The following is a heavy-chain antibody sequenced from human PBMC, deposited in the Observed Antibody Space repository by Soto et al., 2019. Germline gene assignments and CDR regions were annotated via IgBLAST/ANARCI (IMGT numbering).Heavy chain of an antibody. D-gene: IGHD1-26*01. V-gene: IGHV6-1*01. J-gene: IGHJ4*01. CDR2: TYYRSKWYY. Sequence: SQTLSLTCAITGDSVSSNSAGWSWVRQSPSRGLEWLGRTYYRSKWYYEYAVSVRGRITINPDTSKNQYSLQLNSVTPEDTAVYFCARGEQYSGRIFDYWGQGTLVTVTS. CDR3: ARGEQYSGRIFDY. CDR1: GDSVSSNSAG.